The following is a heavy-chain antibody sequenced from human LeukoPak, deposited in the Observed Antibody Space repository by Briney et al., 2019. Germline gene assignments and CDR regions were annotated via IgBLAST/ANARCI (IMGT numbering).Heavy chain of an antibody. CDR3: ARGAYGDYDS. CDR1: TFTFSTDA. V-gene: IGHV3-23*01. CDR2: ISAGADST. Sequence: GGSLRLSCAASTFTFSTDAMSSVRQAPGKGLEWVSAISAGADSTYYADSVQGRFTISRDNSKNTLFLRMSGLRGEDTAVYFCARGAYGDYDSWGQGTLVTVSS. D-gene: IGHD4-17*01. J-gene: IGHJ5*01.